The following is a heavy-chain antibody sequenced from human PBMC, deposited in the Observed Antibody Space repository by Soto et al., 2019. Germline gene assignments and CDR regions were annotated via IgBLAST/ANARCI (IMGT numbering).Heavy chain of an antibody. CDR2: INHSGST. CDR1: GGSFSGSY. CDR3: ARGSSVAGTFDI. Sequence: GTLSLTCAVSGGSFSGSYWRWIRQPPGKVLEWIGEINHSGSTNYNPSLKSRVTISVDTSKNQFSLKLSSVTAADTAVYYCARGSSVAGTFDIWGQGTMVTVSS. V-gene: IGHV4-34*01. D-gene: IGHD6-19*01. J-gene: IGHJ3*02.